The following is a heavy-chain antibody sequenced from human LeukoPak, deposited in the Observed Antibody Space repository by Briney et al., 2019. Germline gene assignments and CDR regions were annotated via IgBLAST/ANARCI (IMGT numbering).Heavy chain of an antibody. V-gene: IGHV3-23*01. CDR2: ISGSGGST. Sequence: PGGSLRLSCAASGFTFSSYGMSWVRQAPGKGLEWVSAISGSGGSTYYADSVKGRITISRDNSKNTLYLQMNSLRAEDTAVYYCANLMIVVVITTAFDIWGQGTMVTVSS. CDR1: GFTFSSYG. D-gene: IGHD3-22*01. J-gene: IGHJ3*02. CDR3: ANLMIVVVITTAFDI.